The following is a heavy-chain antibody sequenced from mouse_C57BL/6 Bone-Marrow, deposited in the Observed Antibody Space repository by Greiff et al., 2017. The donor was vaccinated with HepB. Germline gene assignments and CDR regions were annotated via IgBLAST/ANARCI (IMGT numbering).Heavy chain of an antibody. CDR2: ISSGGGYT. V-gene: IGHV5-9-1*02. CDR3: TREDSSYFDY. CDR1: GFTFSSYA. J-gene: IGHJ2*01. Sequence: EVQVVESGAGLVKPGGSLKLSCAASGFTFSSYAMSWVRQTPGQRLEWVADISSGGGYTYYADTVKGRFTLSRDKARNTLYLQMSSLKSEDTAMYYCTREDSSYFDYWGQGTTLTVSS.